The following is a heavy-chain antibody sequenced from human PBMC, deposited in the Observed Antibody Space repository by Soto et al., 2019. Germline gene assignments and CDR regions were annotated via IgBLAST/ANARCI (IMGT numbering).Heavy chain of an antibody. CDR2: IYPGDSDT. J-gene: IGHJ6*02. Sequence: EVQLVQSGAEVKKPGESLKISCKGSGYSFTSYWIGWVRQMPGKGLEWMGIIYPGDSDTRYSPSFQGQVTISADKSISTAYLQWSSLKASDTAMYYCARDRYSSSFRGIYYYYGMDVWGQGTTVTVSS. V-gene: IGHV5-51*01. CDR1: GYSFTSYW. D-gene: IGHD6-6*01. CDR3: ARDRYSSSFRGIYYYYGMDV.